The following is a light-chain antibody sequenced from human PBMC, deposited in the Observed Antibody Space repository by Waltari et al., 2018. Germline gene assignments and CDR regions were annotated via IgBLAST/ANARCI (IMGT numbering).Light chain of an antibody. J-gene: IGKJ2*01. CDR2: DAS. CDR3: QQRSNWPRT. V-gene: IGKV3-11*01. CDR1: QSVSSD. Sequence: EIVLTQSPATLSLSPGARANLSGRASQSVSSDLAWYQQKPGQAPRLLIYDASNRATGIPARFSGSGSGTDFTLTISSLEPEDFAVYYCQQRSNWPRTFGQGTKLEIK.